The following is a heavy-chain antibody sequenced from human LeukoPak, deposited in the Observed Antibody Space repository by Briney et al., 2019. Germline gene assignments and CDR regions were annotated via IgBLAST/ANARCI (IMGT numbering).Heavy chain of an antibody. Sequence: SETLSLTCTVSGGSISSYYWSWIRQPPGKGLEWIGYIYYSGSTNYNPSLKSRVTISVDTSKNQFSLKLSSVTAADTAVYYCARAVGYCSSTSCGYYMDVWGKGTTVTISS. D-gene: IGHD2-2*01. CDR3: ARAVGYCSSTSCGYYMDV. V-gene: IGHV4-59*01. CDR2: IYYSGST. J-gene: IGHJ6*03. CDR1: GGSISSYY.